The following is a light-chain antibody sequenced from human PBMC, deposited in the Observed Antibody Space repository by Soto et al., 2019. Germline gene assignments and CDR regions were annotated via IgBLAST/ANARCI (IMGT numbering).Light chain of an antibody. CDR2: AVS. Sequence: QSALTQPASVSGSPGQSITISCSGTSSDVGGYKYVTWYQQHPGKAPKLMIYAVSNRPSGVSNRFSGSKSGNTASLSISGLQAEDEADYYCSSYTRSSTVVFGGGTKLTVL. V-gene: IGLV2-14*01. J-gene: IGLJ2*01. CDR3: SSYTRSSTVV. CDR1: SSDVGGYKY.